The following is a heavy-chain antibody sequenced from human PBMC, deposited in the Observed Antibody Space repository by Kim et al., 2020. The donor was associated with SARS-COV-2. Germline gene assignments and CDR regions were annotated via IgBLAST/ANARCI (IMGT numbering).Heavy chain of an antibody. CDR2: ISGSGGST. D-gene: IGHD4-17*01. CDR3: AKVDFADYGDSQAAFDY. Sequence: GGSLRLSCAASGFTFSSYAMSWVRQAPGKGLEWVSAISGSGGSTYYADSVKGRFTISRDNSKNTLYLQMNSLRAEDTAVYYCAKVDFADYGDSQAAFDYWGRGTLVTVSS. CDR1: GFTFSSYA. V-gene: IGHV3-23*01. J-gene: IGHJ4*02.